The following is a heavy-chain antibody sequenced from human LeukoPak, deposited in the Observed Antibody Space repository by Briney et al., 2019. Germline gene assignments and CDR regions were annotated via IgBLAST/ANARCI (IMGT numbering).Heavy chain of an antibody. CDR1: GFTFSRHG. V-gene: IGHV3-30*03. D-gene: IGHD3-3*01. CDR3: ARDRAWNYFDY. J-gene: IGHJ4*02. Sequence: GGSLRLSCAPSGFTFSRHGMHWVRQAPGKGLEWVAIISNDGSRKYYAHSMEGRFTISRDNSKNTLYLQMDSLRAEDTAVYYCARDRAWNYFDYWGQGTLVTVSS. CDR2: ISNDGSRK.